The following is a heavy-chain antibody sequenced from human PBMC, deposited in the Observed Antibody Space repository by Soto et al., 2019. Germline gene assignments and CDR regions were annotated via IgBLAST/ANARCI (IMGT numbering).Heavy chain of an antibody. J-gene: IGHJ6*03. CDR1: GFTFSSYG. CDR3: ARKAIAARPYMDV. Sequence: ESGGGVVQPGRSLRLSCAASGFTFSSYGMHWVRQAPGKGLEWVAVIWYDGSNKYYADSVKGRFTISRDNSKNTLYLQMNSLRAEDTAVYYCARKAIAARPYMDVWGKGTTVTVSS. D-gene: IGHD6-6*01. V-gene: IGHV3-33*01. CDR2: IWYDGSNK.